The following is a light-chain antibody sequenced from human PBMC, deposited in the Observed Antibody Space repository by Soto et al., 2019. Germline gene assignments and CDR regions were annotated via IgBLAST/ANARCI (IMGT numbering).Light chain of an antibody. Sequence: EVVLTQSPVTLSLSPGARATLSCRASQSFRGLLAWYQQKPGQAPRPLIYDAYNRATGIPPRFSGSGSGTDFTLTISSLEPEDSAVYYCQQRHMWPITFGQGTRLEIK. V-gene: IGKV3-11*01. CDR2: DAY. J-gene: IGKJ5*01. CDR1: QSFRGL. CDR3: QQRHMWPIT.